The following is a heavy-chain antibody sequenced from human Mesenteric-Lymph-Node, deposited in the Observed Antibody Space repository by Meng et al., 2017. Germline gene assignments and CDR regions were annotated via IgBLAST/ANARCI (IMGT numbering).Heavy chain of an antibody. V-gene: IGHV3-74*02. CDR1: GFTFNNYW. J-gene: IGHJ5*02. D-gene: IGHD3-10*01. CDR3: SRVSSGRFDP. CDR2: INSDGTST. Sequence: VGRVESGGGLFWLVGSLRLSCAASGFTFNNYWMHWVRQVPGKGLVWVSRINSDGTSTDYADFVKGRFTISRDNAKNTLFLQMNSLRLEDTALYYCSRVSSGRFDPWGQGTLVTVSS.